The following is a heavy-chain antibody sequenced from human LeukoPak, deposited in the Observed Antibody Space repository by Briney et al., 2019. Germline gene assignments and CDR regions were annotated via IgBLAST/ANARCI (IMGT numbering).Heavy chain of an antibody. J-gene: IGHJ4*02. D-gene: IGHD3-22*01. V-gene: IGHV1-69*04. CDR2: IIPILGMA. Sequence: SVKVSCKASGGTFISYAISWVRQAPGQGLEWMGRIIPILGMANYAQKFQGRVTITADKSTSTAYMELSSLRSEDTAVYYCAREPHDYCDSSSGFDYWGQGTLVTVSS. CDR3: AREPHDYCDSSSGFDY. CDR1: GGTFISYA.